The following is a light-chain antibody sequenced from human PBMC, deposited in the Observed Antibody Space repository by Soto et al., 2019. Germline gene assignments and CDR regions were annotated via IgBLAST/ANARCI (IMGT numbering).Light chain of an antibody. J-gene: IGKJ4*01. Sequence: DIQLTQSPSTLSASVGDRVTITCRASQSITNWLAWYQQKPWKAPKVLIHMASSFNSGVPSTFSVSGSVTDFTLSISTLQPDDSATSYCQPYNCLSSVSVGVGTKVE. CDR1: QSITNW. V-gene: IGKV1-5*03. CDR2: MAS. CDR3: QPYNCLSSVS.